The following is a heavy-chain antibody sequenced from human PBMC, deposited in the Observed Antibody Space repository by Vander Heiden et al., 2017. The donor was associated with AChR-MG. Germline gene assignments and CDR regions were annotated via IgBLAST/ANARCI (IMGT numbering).Heavy chain of an antibody. CDR2: ISGSGGST. D-gene: IGHD5-12*01. Sequence: EVLLLESVRGLVLPGGSLRLSCAAPALTCSGYAMRWVRQATGKGLEWVSAISGSGGSTYYADSVKGRLTISRDNSKNTLYLKMNSLRAEDTAVYYCANFPPGYDFDYWGQGTLVTVSS. CDR3: ANFPPGYDFDY. V-gene: IGHV3-23*01. J-gene: IGHJ4*02. CDR1: ALTCSGYA.